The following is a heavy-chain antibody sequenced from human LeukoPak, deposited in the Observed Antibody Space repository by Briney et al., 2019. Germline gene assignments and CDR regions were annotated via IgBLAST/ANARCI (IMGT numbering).Heavy chain of an antibody. CDR2: INSDGSST. D-gene: IGHD1-14*01. Sequence: GGSLRLSCAASGFTFRSYWMHWDRQAPGKGLVWVSRINSDGSSTSYADSVKGRFTISRDNAKNTLYLQMNSLRAEDTAVYYCARVPSYYRDFDYWGQGTLVTVSS. V-gene: IGHV3-74*01. CDR3: ARVPSYYRDFDY. CDR1: GFTFRSYW. J-gene: IGHJ4*02.